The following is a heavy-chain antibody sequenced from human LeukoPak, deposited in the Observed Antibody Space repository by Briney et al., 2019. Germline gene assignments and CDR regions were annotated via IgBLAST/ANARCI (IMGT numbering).Heavy chain of an antibody. D-gene: IGHD5-24*01. CDR1: GGSISSYY. Sequence: ASETLSLTCTVSGGSISSYYWSWIRQPPGKGLEWIGYIYYSGSTNYNPSLKSRVTISVDTSKNQFSLKLSSVTAADTAVYYCASHRDGAFDIWGQGTMVTVSS. CDR2: IYYSGST. J-gene: IGHJ3*02. CDR3: ASHRDGAFDI. V-gene: IGHV4-59*01.